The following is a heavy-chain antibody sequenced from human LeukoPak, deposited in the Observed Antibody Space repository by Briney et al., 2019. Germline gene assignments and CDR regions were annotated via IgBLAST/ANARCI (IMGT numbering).Heavy chain of an antibody. V-gene: IGHV3-48*03. CDR2: ISSSGSTI. Sequence: PGGSLRLSRAASGFTFSIYEMNGVRQAPGRGLEWVSYISSSGSTIYYADSVKGRFTISRDNAKNSLYLQMNSLRAEDTAVYYCAAGLDIVVVPAASYYGMDVWGKGTTVTVSS. CDR1: GFTFSIYE. D-gene: IGHD2-2*01. CDR3: AAGLDIVVVPAASYYGMDV. J-gene: IGHJ6*04.